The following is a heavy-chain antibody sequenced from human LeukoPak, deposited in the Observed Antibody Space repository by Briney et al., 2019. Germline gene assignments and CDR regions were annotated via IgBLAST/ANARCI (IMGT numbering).Heavy chain of an antibody. CDR3: ASFFCGGGSSSPPHYYIVAV. D-gene: IGHD2-15*01. V-gene: IGHV1-69*04. J-gene: IGHJ6*03. Sequence: SVKVSCKASGGTFSSYAISWVRQAPGQGLEWMGRIIPILGIANYAQKFQGRVTITADKSTSTAYMELSSLRSEDTAVYYCASFFCGGGSSSPPHYYIVAVGAKGTRATVS. CDR2: IIPILGIA. CDR1: GGTFSSYA.